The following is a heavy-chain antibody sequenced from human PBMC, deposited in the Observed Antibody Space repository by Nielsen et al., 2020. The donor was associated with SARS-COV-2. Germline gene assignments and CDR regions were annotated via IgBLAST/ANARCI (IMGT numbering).Heavy chain of an antibody. J-gene: IGHJ6*02. V-gene: IGHV3-30*18. Sequence: GESLKISCAASGFTFSSYGMHWVRQAPGKGLEWVAVISYDGSNKYYADSVKGRFTISRDNSKNTLYLQMNSLRAEDTAVYYCAKWDIVATITDYYYGMDVWGQGTTVTVSS. CDR3: AKWDIVATITDYYYGMDV. CDR2: ISYDGSNK. CDR1: GFTFSSYG. D-gene: IGHD5-12*01.